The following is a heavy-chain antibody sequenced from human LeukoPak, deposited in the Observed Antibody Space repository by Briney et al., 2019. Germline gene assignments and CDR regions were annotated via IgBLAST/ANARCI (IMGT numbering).Heavy chain of an antibody. CDR1: GFTFSSDW. CDR2: LNPDGSST. CDR3: TRESIYCSSSSCYSPYGLGV. Sequence: GGSLRLSCVASGFTFSSDWMDWVRQVPGKGLVWVSRLNPDGSSTNYADSVRGRFTISRDNPKNTLYLQMNSLRADDTAIYYCTRESIYCSSSSCYSPYGLGVWGQGTTVTVSS. J-gene: IGHJ6*02. V-gene: IGHV3-74*01. D-gene: IGHD2-2*02.